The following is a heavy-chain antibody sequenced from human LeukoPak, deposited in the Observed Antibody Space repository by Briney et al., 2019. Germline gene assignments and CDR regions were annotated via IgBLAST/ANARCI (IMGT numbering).Heavy chain of an antibody. CDR3: ARVGGEQWLDHYYNYMDV. J-gene: IGHJ6*03. CDR1: GYTFTSYD. Sequence: ASVTVSCKASGYTFTSYDINWVRQATGQGLEWMGWMNPNSGNTGYAQKFQGRVTITRNTSISTAYMELSSLRSEDTAVYYCARVGGEQWLDHYYNYMDVWGKGTTVTVSS. D-gene: IGHD6-19*01. V-gene: IGHV1-8*03. CDR2: MNPNSGNT.